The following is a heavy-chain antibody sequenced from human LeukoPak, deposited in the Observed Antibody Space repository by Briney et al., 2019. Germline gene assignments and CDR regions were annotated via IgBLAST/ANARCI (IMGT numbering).Heavy chain of an antibody. CDR3: ARGRYDYGDYGLGY. D-gene: IGHD4-17*01. Sequence: GGSLRLSCAASGFTFSSYSMNWVRQAPGKGLEWVSFISSSSSYIYYADSVKGRFTISRDNSKNTLYLQMNSLRAEDTAVYYCARGRYDYGDYGLGYWGQGTLVTVSS. CDR2: ISSSSSYI. J-gene: IGHJ4*02. CDR1: GFTFSSYS. V-gene: IGHV3-21*01.